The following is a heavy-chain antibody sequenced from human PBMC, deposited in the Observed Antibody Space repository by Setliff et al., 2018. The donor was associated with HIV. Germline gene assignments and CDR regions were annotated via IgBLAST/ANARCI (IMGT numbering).Heavy chain of an antibody. V-gene: IGHV4-61*09. CDR1: GFSFRNSFYY. Sequence: SETLSLTCNVSGFSFRNSFYYWTWIRQSAGKGLEWIGHIYTNGYTNYNPSLKSRVTIPFDTSQNQFSLKLSSVTAADTAVFYCARAPPGIQNDAFDIWGQGAMVTVSS. CDR3: ARAPPGIQNDAFDI. J-gene: IGHJ3*02. CDR2: IYTNGYT.